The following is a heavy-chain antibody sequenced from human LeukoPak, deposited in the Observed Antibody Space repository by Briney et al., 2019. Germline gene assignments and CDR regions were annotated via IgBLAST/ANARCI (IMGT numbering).Heavy chain of an antibody. CDR2: MSNDGSYT. D-gene: IGHD6-13*01. CDR3: ARELASGD. J-gene: IGHJ4*02. Sequence: GGSLRLSCVGSGFTFSAYWMGWVRQAPGQGLEYVSHMSNDGSYTVYADSVKGRFTVSRDNAKNTLYLQMNSLRAEDTAVYYCARELASGDWGQGTLVTVSS. CDR1: GFTFSAYW. V-gene: IGHV3-74*01.